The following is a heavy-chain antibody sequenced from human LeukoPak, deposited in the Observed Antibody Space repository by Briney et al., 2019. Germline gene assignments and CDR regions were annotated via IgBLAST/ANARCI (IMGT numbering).Heavy chain of an antibody. CDR2: ISGSGGST. J-gene: IGHJ3*02. D-gene: IGHD3-10*01. V-gene: IGHV3-23*01. Sequence: GGSLRLSCAASGFTFSNYAMSWVRQAPGKGLEWVSAISGSGGSTYYADSVKGRFTISRDNSKNTLYLQMNSLRAEDTAVYYCARDLMVRGNYDAFDIWGQGTMVTVSS. CDR1: GFTFSNYA. CDR3: ARDLMVRGNYDAFDI.